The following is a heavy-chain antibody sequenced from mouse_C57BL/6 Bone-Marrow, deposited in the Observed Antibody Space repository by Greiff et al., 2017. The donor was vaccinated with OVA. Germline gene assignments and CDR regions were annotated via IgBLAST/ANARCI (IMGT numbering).Heavy chain of an antibody. CDR1: GYTFTDYY. CDR2: INPNNGGT. CDR3: ARSTTVVAGDY. V-gene: IGHV1-26*01. Sequence: VQLQQSGPELVKPGASVKISCKASGYTFTDYYMNWVKQSHGKSLEWIGDINPNNGGTSYNQKFKGKATLTVDKSSSTAYMELRSLTSEDSAVYYCARSTTVVAGDYWGQGTTLTVSS. D-gene: IGHD1-1*01. J-gene: IGHJ2*01.